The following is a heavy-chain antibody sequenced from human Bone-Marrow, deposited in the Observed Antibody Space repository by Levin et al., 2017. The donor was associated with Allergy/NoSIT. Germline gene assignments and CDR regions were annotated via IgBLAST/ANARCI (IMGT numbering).Heavy chain of an antibody. J-gene: IGHJ1*01. CDR2: INPRGGST. CDR3: AREGTTMHRGVILPAGY. CDR1: GYTFTNFY. V-gene: IGHV1-46*01. D-gene: IGHD3-10*01. Sequence: GESLKISCQASGYTFTNFYFHWVRQAPGQGLDWMGIINPRGGSTTYAQKFQGRISMTSDTSTSTVYMELSSLTSDDTAMYYCAREGTTMHRGVILPAGYWGQGTLVSVSS.